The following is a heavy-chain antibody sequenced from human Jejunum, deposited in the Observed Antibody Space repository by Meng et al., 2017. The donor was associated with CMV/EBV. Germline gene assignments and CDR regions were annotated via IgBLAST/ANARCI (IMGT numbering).Heavy chain of an antibody. J-gene: IGHJ4*02. V-gene: IGHV1-2*02. CDR1: EYTFSDYY. Sequence: EYTFSDYYMKWVRQAPGQGLEWMGWINPQTGDTNYAPKFRGRVTMTRDMSINTVYMEVTGLRSDDTAVYYCAKDAGSYLDYYFDYWGQGTRVTVSS. CDR2: INPQTGDT. CDR3: AKDAGSYLDYYFDY. D-gene: IGHD1-26*01.